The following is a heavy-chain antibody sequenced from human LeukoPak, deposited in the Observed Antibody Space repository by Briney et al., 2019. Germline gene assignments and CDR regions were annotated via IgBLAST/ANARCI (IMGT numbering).Heavy chain of an antibody. J-gene: IGHJ6*02. V-gene: IGHV1-69*04. CDR2: IIPILGIA. Sequence: ASVKVSCKASGGTFSSYAISWVRQAPGQGLEWTGRIIPILGIANYAQKFQGRVTITADKSTSTAYMELSSLRSEDTAVYYCARVAYHYYYGMDVWGQGTTVTVSS. CDR3: ARVAYHYYYGMDV. CDR1: GGTFSSYA.